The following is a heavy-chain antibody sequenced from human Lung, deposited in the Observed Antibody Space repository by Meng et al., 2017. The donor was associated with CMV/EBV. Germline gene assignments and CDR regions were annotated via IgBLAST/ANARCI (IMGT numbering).Heavy chain of an antibody. Sequence: GGSLRLXXAASGFTFSSYAMHWVRQAPGKGLEWVAVISYDGSNKYYADSVKGRFTISRDNSKNTLYLQMNSLRAEDTAVYYCARGGGRYFASSGYWGQGTLVTVSS. CDR3: ARGGGRYFASSGY. CDR2: ISYDGSNK. J-gene: IGHJ4*02. CDR1: GFTFSSYA. V-gene: IGHV3-30*04. D-gene: IGHD3-9*01.